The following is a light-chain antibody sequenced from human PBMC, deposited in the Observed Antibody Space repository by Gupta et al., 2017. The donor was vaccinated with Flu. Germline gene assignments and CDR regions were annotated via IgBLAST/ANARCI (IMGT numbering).Light chain of an antibody. Sequence: EIVLTQSPATLSLSPGERATLSCRASQSVSSYLAWYQQKPGQAPRLLIYDASNRDTGIPARFSGSGCGTDLTLTISSRELEDFAVYYCQQRSNWPPLTFGGGTQVEIK. CDR2: DAS. J-gene: IGKJ4*01. CDR3: QQRSNWPPLT. CDR1: QSVSSY. V-gene: IGKV3-11*01.